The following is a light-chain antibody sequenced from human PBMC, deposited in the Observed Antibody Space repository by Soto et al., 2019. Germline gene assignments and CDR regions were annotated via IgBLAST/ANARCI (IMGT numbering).Light chain of an antibody. J-gene: IGKJ1*01. Sequence: AIQMTQSPSSLSASVGDRVTITCRASQGIRNDLGWYQQKPGKAPKLLIYAASSLQSGVPSRFSGSGSGTDFTLTISSLRPEDFATYYCLQDYNYHRTFGQGTKVDIK. V-gene: IGKV1-6*01. CDR2: AAS. CDR3: LQDYNYHRT. CDR1: QGIRND.